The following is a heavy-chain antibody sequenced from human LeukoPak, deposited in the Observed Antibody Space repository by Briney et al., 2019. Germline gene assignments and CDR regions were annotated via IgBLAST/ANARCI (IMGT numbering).Heavy chain of an antibody. CDR2: INPTGVRT. V-gene: IGHV3-23*01. CDR3: ARDQPHAASWFDP. J-gene: IGHJ5*02. D-gene: IGHD2-2*01. Sequence: PGGSLRLSCAASTINFSDYGMDWVRQAPGRGLEGVSTINPTGVRTYYADSVRGRFTISRDNSKNTVFLQINSLRVEDTAIYYCARDQPHAASWFDPWGQGTLVTVSS. CDR1: TINFSDYG.